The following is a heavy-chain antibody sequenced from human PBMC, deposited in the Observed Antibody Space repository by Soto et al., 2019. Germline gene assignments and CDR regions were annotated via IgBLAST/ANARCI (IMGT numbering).Heavy chain of an antibody. CDR2: IRSKANSYAT. D-gene: IGHD3-9*01. V-gene: IGHV3-73*01. Sequence: GGSLRLSCAASGFTFSGSAMHWVRQASGKGLEWVGRIRSKANSYATAYAASVKGRFTISRDDSKNTAYLQMNSLKTEDTAVYYCTSLLTSTRGFYYYYYGMDVWGQGTTVTVSS. CDR1: GFTFSGSA. CDR3: TSLLTSTRGFYYYYYGMDV. J-gene: IGHJ6*02.